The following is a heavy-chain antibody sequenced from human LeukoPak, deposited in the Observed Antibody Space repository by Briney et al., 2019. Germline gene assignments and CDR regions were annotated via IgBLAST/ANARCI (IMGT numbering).Heavy chain of an antibody. CDR1: GFTFSSYW. CDR2: INSDGSST. D-gene: IGHD4-11*01. J-gene: IGHJ6*02. V-gene: IGHV3-74*01. CDR3: ARVGGGYSNYVYYYYGMDV. Sequence: GGSLRLSCAASGFTFSSYWMHWVRQAPGKGLVWVSRINSDGSSTSYADSVKGRFTISRDNAKNTLYLQMNSLRAEDTAVYYCARVGGGYSNYVYYYYGMDVWGQGTTVTVSS.